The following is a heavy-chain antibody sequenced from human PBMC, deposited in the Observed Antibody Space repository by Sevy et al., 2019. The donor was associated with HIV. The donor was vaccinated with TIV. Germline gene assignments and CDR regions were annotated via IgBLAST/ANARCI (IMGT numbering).Heavy chain of an antibody. D-gene: IGHD3-16*01. J-gene: IGHJ4*02. CDR1: GFTFSNYA. CDR2: ISHDEIHK. CDR3: ARDLPHLLPWELSRGSDF. V-gene: IGHV3-30*04. Sequence: GGSLRLSCTAYGFTFSNYAVHWVRQAPGKGLEWVAIISHDEIHKDFAESVRGRFSISRDTSKNTIYLQMNSLRPEDTAVYYCARDLPHLLPWELSRGSDFWGQGTLVTVSS.